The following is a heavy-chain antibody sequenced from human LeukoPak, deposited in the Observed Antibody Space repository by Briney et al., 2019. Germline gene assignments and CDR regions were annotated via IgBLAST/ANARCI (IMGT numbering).Heavy chain of an antibody. CDR2: IIPILGTA. J-gene: IGHJ4*02. Sequence: GASVKVSCKASGGTFSSYAISWVRQAPGQGLEWMGRIIPILGTANYAQKFQGRVTITTDESTSTAYMELSSLRSEDTAVYFCARGTGTGTYLDYWGQGTLVTVSS. D-gene: IGHD3/OR15-3a*01. CDR3: ARGTGTGTYLDY. V-gene: IGHV1-69*11. CDR1: GGTFSSYA.